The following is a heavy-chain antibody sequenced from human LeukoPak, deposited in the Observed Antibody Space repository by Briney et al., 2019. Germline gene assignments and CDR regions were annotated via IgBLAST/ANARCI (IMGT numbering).Heavy chain of an antibody. D-gene: IGHD3-22*01. CDR2: LFSDGTT. CDR1: GFTVSSHY. J-gene: IGHJ5*02. V-gene: IGHV3-66*01. Sequence: GGSLRLSCAASGFTVSSHYMNWVRQAPSQGVPWGSVLFSDGTTYYADSVKGRFTISRDNSRSTLYLQMNSLRAEDTAVYYCAKAIARGGLWDYDSRGYISWGQGTLVTVSS. CDR3: AKAIARGGLWDYDSRGYIS.